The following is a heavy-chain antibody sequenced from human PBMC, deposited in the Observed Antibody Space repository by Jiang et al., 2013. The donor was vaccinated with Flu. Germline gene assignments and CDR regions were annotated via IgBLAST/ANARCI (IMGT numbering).Heavy chain of an antibody. CDR1: SRSHY. D-gene: IGHD5-12*01. CDR2: LVTPGPP. CDR3: VRTNAYSGYGYYFDD. V-gene: IGHV4-61*01. J-gene: IGHJ4*02. Sequence: SRSHYWTWIRQPPREGTGVDWVYLVTPGPPITTPPSKSRITISVDTSKNQFSLKVRSVTTADTAVYYCVRTNAYSGYGYYFDDWGQGTLVTVST.